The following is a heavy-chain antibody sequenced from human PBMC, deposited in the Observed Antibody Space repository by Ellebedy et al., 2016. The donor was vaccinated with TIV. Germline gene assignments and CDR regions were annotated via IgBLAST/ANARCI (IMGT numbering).Heavy chain of an antibody. CDR3: ARGGFDY. Sequence: GGSLRLXCAASGFTFGNYAMSWVRQGPGKGLEWVSVIGGGGTTYYADSVKGRFTISRDNSKNTLYLQMNSLRVEDTAVYYCARGGFDYWGQGALVPVSS. CDR2: IGGGGTT. CDR1: GFTFGNYA. D-gene: IGHD3-10*01. J-gene: IGHJ4*02. V-gene: IGHV3-23*01.